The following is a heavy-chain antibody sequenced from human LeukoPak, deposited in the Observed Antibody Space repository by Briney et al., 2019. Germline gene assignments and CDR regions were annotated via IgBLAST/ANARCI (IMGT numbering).Heavy chain of an antibody. J-gene: IGHJ3*02. V-gene: IGHV1-69*13. CDR2: IIPIFGTA. CDR3: VGGYPNDAFDI. CDR1: GGTFSSYA. Sequence: SVKVSCKASGGTFSSYAISWVRQAPGQGLEWMGGIIPIFGTANYAQKFQGRVTITADESTSTAYMELSSLRSEDTAVYYCVGGYPNDAFDIWGQGTMVTVSS. D-gene: IGHD2-15*01.